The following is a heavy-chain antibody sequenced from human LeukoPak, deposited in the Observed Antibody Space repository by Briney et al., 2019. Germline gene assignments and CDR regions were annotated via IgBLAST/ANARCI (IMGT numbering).Heavy chain of an antibody. V-gene: IGHV3-30*04. Sequence: PGGSLRLSCAVSGFTFSTYAMHWVRQAPGKGLEWVALILYDGSNKYYAESVKGRFTISRDNSKNTLFLEMNSLRAEDTAVYYCAKDRHYESNVLGYWGQGTLVTVSS. CDR2: ILYDGSNK. J-gene: IGHJ4*02. CDR1: GFTFSTYA. D-gene: IGHD3-22*01. CDR3: AKDRHYESNVLGY.